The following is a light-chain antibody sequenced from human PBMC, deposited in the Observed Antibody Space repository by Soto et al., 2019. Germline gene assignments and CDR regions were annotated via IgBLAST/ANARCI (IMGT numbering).Light chain of an antibody. CDR3: ASYAGGNNLL. V-gene: IGLV2-8*01. J-gene: IGLJ2*01. Sequence: QSALTQPPSASGSPGQSVTISCTGTSSDIGCYNFVSWYQQHPGKAPKLMIYDVTKRPSGVPDRFSGSKSGNTASLTVSGLQAEDEADYYCASYAGGNNLLFGGGTKLTVL. CDR2: DVT. CDR1: SSDIGCYNF.